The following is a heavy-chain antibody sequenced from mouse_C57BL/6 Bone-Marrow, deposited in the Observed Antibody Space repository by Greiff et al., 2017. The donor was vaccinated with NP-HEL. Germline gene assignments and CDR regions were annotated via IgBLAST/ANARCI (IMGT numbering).Heavy chain of an antibody. Sequence: QVQLQQSGAELVKPGASVKLSCKASGYTFTEYTIHWVKQRSGQGLEWIGWFYPGSGSIKYNEKFKDKATLTADKYYSTVYMELSRLTSEDSAVYFCAIHQSLIYYGNYVPFAYWGQGTLVTVSA. CDR3: AIHQSLIYYGNYVPFAY. CDR2: FYPGSGSI. V-gene: IGHV1-62-2*01. D-gene: IGHD2-1*01. J-gene: IGHJ3*01. CDR1: GYTFTEYT.